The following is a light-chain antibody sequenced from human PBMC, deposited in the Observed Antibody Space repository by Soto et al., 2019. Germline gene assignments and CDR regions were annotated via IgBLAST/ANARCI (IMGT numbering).Light chain of an antibody. V-gene: IGLV2-14*01. CDR2: DVS. Sequence: QSALTQPASVSGYPGQSITISCTGTSSDGGGYKYVSWYQQHPGKAPKLMIYDVSNRPSGVSNRFSGSKSGNTASLTISGLQAEDEADYYCSSYTSSSTLVVFGGGTKLTVL. J-gene: IGLJ2*01. CDR1: SSDGGGYKY. CDR3: SSYTSSSTLVV.